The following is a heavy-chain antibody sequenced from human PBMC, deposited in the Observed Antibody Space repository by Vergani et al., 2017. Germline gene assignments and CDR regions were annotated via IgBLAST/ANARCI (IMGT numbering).Heavy chain of an antibody. CDR2: INPIDSKI. J-gene: IGHJ4*02. D-gene: IGHD3-10*01. V-gene: IGHV5-51*03. CDR1: ESSFISNE. Sequence: EVMLVQSGAEVKKPGESLKISCKYSESSFISNEIAWVRQMSGKGLQWMGNINPIDSKIAYSPSFQGQAIMSLDKSITTAYLQWRSLKASDTAIYYCTRLVPCGSGACLHFDHWGQGTQVTVSS. CDR3: TRLVPCGSGACLHFDH.